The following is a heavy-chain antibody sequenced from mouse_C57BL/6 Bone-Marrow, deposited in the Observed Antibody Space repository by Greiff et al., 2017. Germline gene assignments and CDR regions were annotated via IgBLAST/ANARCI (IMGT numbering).Heavy chain of an antibody. CDR3: ARFGSPAWFAY. V-gene: IGHV5-4*01. J-gene: IGHJ3*01. Sequence: EVQVVESGGGLVKPGGSLKLSCAASGFTFSSYAMSWVRQTPEKRLEWVATISDGGSYTYYPDNVKGRFTISRDNAKNNLYLQMSHLKSEDTAMXYCARFGSPAWFAYWGQGTLVTVSA. CDR1: GFTFSSYA. D-gene: IGHD3-1*01. CDR2: ISDGGSYT.